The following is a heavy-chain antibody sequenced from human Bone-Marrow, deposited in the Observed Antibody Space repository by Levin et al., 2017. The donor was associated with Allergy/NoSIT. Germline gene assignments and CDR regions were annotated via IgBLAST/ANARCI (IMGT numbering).Heavy chain of an antibody. CDR3: SGYFYYHYGMDV. Sequence: WASVKVSCAASGFTFNRYAMTWVRQAPGEGLEWVSGISADGGSTYYADSVKGRFTISRDNSRNTVYLQMNSLRGEDTASYYCSGYFYYHYGMDVWGQGTTVAVSS. CDR1: GFTFNRYA. V-gene: IGHV3-23*01. CDR2: ISADGGST. J-gene: IGHJ6*02. D-gene: IGHD1-26*01.